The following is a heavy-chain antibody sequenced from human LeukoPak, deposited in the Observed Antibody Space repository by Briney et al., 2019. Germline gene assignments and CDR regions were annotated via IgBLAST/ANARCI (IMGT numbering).Heavy chain of an antibody. CDR3: ARLPIFGVAPPDY. V-gene: IGHV3-7*01. Sequence: GGSLRLSCAASGFTFSSYWMSWVRQAPGKGLEWVANIKQDGSEKYYVDSVKGRFTISRDNAKNSLYLQMNSLRAEDTAVYYCARLPIFGVAPPDYWGQGTLVTVSS. CDR2: IKQDGSEK. CDR1: GFTFSSYW. D-gene: IGHD3-3*01. J-gene: IGHJ4*02.